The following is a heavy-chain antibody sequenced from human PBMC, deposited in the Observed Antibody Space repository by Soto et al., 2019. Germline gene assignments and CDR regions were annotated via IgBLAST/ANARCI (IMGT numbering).Heavy chain of an antibody. CDR1: GGSISSSSYY. J-gene: IGHJ6*02. D-gene: IGHD3-3*01. Sequence: QLQLQESGPGLVKPSETLSLTCTVSGGSISSSSYYWGWIRQPPGKGLEWIGSIYYSGSTYYNPSLKSRVTLSVDTSKNQFSLKLSSVTAADTAVYYCASKLTYYDFWSGFQALDVWGQGTTVTVSS. CDR3: ASKLTYYDFWSGFQALDV. V-gene: IGHV4-39*01. CDR2: IYYSGST.